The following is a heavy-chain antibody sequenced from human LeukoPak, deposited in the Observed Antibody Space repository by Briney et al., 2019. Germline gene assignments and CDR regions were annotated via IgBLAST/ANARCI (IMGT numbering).Heavy chain of an antibody. D-gene: IGHD1-14*01. J-gene: IGHJ4*02. V-gene: IGHV3-21*06. CDR3: ATETNGRHYDY. Sequence: GGSLRLSCTASGLAFSTSGFNWVPQAPGKGLEWVASIGPTGSDRYHADSIKGRFTISRDNANNFLYLQMNSLRAEDTAVYYCATETNGRHYDYWGQGTLLTVSS. CDR1: GLAFSTSG. CDR2: IGPTGSDR.